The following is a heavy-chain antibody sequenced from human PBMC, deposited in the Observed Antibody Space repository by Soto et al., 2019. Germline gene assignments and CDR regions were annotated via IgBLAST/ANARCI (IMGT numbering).Heavy chain of an antibody. CDR3: ARSVFP. CDR2: IDYSGST. V-gene: IGHV4-31*03. Sequence: VQLQESGPGLVKPSQTLSLTCTVSGGSISSCGYYWSWIRQHPGKGLEWIGYIDYSGSTYYNPYRKSRVTISVDTSKNPFSLKLTAVTAADKAVYYCARSVFPWGQGTLVTVSS. J-gene: IGHJ5*02. CDR1: GGSISSCGYY.